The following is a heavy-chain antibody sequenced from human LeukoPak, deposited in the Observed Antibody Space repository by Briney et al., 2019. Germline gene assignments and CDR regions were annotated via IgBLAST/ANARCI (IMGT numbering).Heavy chain of an antibody. D-gene: IGHD2-21*02. CDR3: VTDRARLFWYFDL. Sequence: GASVKVSCKVSGSTLRGVSIHWVRQAPGKGLEYVGGSDPEDGETFHAQNFQGRVTMTEDTSIDTAYMELRSLRSEDTAVYYCVTDRARLFWYFDLWGRGTLVTVSS. V-gene: IGHV1-24*01. CDR2: SDPEDGET. J-gene: IGHJ2*01. CDR1: GSTLRGVS.